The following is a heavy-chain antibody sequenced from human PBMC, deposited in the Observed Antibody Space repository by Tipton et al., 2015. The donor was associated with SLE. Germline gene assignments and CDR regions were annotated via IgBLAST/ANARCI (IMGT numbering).Heavy chain of an antibody. D-gene: IGHD3-9*01. J-gene: IGHJ5*02. V-gene: IGHV4-59*08. Sequence: LRLSCTVSGGSISSYHWSWIRQSPGKGLEWIGYIYYSGGTNYNPTLKSRATISIDASRKQFSLKLTSVTAADTAIYYCARLLGTTLTTGDWFDPWGQGILVTVST. CDR3: ARLLGTTLTTGDWFDP. CDR2: IYYSGGT. CDR1: GGSISSYH.